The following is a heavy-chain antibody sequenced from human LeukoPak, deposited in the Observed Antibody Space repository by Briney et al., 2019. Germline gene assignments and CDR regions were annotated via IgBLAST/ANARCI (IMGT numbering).Heavy chain of an antibody. D-gene: IGHD2-15*01. Sequence: GGSLRPSCAASGFTVSSNYMSWVRQAPGKGLEWVSVIYSGGSTCYADSVKGRFTISRHNSKNTLYLQMNSLRAEDTAVYYCASPGYCSGGSCHDAFDIWGQGTMVTVSS. V-gene: IGHV3-53*04. J-gene: IGHJ3*02. CDR1: GFTVSSNY. CDR3: ASPGYCSGGSCHDAFDI. CDR2: IYSGGST.